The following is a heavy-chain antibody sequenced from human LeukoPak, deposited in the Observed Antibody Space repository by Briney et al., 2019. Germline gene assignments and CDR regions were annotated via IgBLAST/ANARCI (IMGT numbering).Heavy chain of an antibody. V-gene: IGHV3-48*02. J-gene: IGHJ6*02. CDR2: ISSSSSTI. D-gene: IGHD6-13*01. CDR3: ARGEEQQLPIYYYYGMDV. CDR1: GFTFSSYS. Sequence: GGSLGLSCAASGFTFSSYSMNWVRQDPGKGLEWVSYISSSSSTIYYADSVKGRFTISRDNAKNSLYLQMNSLRDEDTAVYYCARGEEQQLPIYYYYGMDVWGQGTTVTVSS.